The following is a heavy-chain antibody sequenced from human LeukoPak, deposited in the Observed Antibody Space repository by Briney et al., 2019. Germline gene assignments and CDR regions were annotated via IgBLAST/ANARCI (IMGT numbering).Heavy chain of an antibody. V-gene: IGHV1-69*04. Sequence: SVKVSCKASGGTFSSYAISWVRQAPGQGLEWMGRIIPILGIANYAQKFQGRVTITADKSTSTAYMELSSLRSEDTAVYYCAREGKWELPSDYWGQGSLVTVSS. CDR2: IIPILGIA. CDR3: AREGKWELPSDY. CDR1: GGTFSSYA. J-gene: IGHJ4*02. D-gene: IGHD1-26*01.